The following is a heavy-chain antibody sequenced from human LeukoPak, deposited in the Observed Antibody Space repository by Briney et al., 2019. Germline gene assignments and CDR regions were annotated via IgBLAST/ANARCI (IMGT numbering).Heavy chain of an antibody. J-gene: IGHJ6*03. V-gene: IGHV3-15*01. D-gene: IGHD1-26*01. CDR2: IKSKTDGGTT. CDR1: GFTFSNAW. Sequence: TGGSLRLSCAASGFTFSNAWMSWVRQAPGKGLEWVGRIKSKTDGGTTDYAAPVKGRFTISRDDSKNTLYLQMNSLRAEDTAVYYCARDQGGSYFFGHKKYYYYMDVWGKGTTVTVSS. CDR3: ARDQGGSYFFGHKKYYYYMDV.